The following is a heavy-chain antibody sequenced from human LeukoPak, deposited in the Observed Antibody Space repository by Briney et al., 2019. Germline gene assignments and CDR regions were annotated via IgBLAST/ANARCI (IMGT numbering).Heavy chain of an antibody. J-gene: IGHJ4*02. Sequence: PSETLSLTCAAYGGSFSGYYWSWIRQPPGKGLEWIGEINHSGSTNYNPSLKSRVTISVDTSKNQFSLKLSSVTAADTAVYYCARVTMVRGVRAKSNYFDYWGQGTLVTVSS. CDR3: ARVTMVRGVRAKSNYFDY. D-gene: IGHD3-10*01. V-gene: IGHV4-34*01. CDR1: GGSFSGYY. CDR2: INHSGST.